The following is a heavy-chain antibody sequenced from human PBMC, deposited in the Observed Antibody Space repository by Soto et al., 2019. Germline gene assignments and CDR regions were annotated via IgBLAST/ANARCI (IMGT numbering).Heavy chain of an antibody. J-gene: IGHJ6*02. D-gene: IGHD3-3*01. CDR1: GFTFSSYG. Sequence: GGYLRLSCAASGFTFSSYGMHWVRQAPGKGLEWVAVIWYDGSNKYYADSVKGRFTISRDNSKNTLYLQMNSLRAEDTAVHYCARDRITIFGVVSALGYYYGMDVWGQGCTVTVS. CDR2: IWYDGSNK. V-gene: IGHV3-33*01. CDR3: ARDRITIFGVVSALGYYYGMDV.